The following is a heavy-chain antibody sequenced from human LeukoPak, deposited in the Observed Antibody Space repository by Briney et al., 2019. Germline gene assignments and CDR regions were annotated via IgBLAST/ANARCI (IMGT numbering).Heavy chain of an antibody. Sequence: PSETLSLTCAVYGGSFSGYYWSWIRQPPGKGLEWIGEINHSGSTNYNLSLKSRVTISVDTSKNQFSLKLSSVTAADTAVYYCARVGDQYSSSPLNYFDYWGQGTLVTVSS. J-gene: IGHJ4*02. CDR1: GGSFSGYY. CDR2: INHSGST. V-gene: IGHV4-34*01. CDR3: ARVGDQYSSSPLNYFDY. D-gene: IGHD6-13*01.